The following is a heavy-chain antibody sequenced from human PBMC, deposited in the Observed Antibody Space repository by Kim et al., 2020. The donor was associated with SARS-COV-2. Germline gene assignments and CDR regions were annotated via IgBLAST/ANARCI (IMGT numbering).Heavy chain of an antibody. CDR2: VDHSGTT. V-gene: IGHV4-4*02. Sequence: SETLSLTCVVSGASISSSSCWSWVRQLPGKGLEWIGEVDHSGTTSYNVSLKNRVSILVDKSKNQFSLRLTSVSAADTAVYYCARGVSSAWTLRAWFDPWGQGTLVTVS. CDR1: GASISSSSC. CDR3: ARGVSSAWTLRAWFDP. D-gene: IGHD3-22*01. J-gene: IGHJ5*02.